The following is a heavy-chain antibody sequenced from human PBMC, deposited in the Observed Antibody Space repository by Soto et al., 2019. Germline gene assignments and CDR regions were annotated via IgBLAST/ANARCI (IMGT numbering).Heavy chain of an antibody. Sequence: GSLRLYCAASGFTFSSYSMNWVRQAPGKGLEWVSSISSSSIYIYYADSVKGRFTISRDNAKNSLYLQMNSLRAEDTAVYYCARDGDFWSGYYSDYYGMDVWGQGTTVTVS. D-gene: IGHD3-3*01. J-gene: IGHJ6*02. V-gene: IGHV3-21*01. CDR2: ISSSSIYI. CDR1: GFTFSSYS. CDR3: ARDGDFWSGYYSDYYGMDV.